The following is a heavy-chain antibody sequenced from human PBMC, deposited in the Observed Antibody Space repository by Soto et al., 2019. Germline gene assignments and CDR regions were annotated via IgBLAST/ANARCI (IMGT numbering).Heavy chain of an antibody. V-gene: IGHV3-23*01. Sequence: GSLRLSCAASGFTFSRVWMSWVRQAPGKGLEWVSGIYGNGGGTFYADSVKGRFTISRDNSRNTLYLQMNSLRAEDTAVYYCAKDVRPDGYWDLDYWGQGTPVTVSS. CDR1: GFTFSRVW. CDR3: AKDVRPDGYWDLDY. J-gene: IGHJ4*02. CDR2: IYGNGGGT. D-gene: IGHD5-12*01.